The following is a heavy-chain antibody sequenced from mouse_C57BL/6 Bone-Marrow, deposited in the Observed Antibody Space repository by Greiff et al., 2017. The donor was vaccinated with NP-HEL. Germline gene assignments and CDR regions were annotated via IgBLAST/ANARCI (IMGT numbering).Heavy chain of an antibody. CDR2: ISDGGSYT. CDR1: GFTFSSYA. V-gene: IGHV5-4*01. CDR3: ARDRYYYGSSCYFDY. J-gene: IGHJ2*01. D-gene: IGHD1-1*01. Sequence: DVQLQESGGGLVKPGGSLKLSCAASGFTFSSYAMSWVRQTPEKRLEWVATISDGGSYTYYPDNVKGRFTISRDNAKNNLYLQMSHLKSEDTAMYYCARDRYYYGSSCYFDYWGQGTTLTVSS.